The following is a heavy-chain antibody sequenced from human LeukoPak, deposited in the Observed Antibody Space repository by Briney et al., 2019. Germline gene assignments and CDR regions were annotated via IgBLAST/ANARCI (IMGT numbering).Heavy chain of an antibody. CDR2: IYYSGST. CDR1: GGSISSGGYS. J-gene: IGHJ3*02. V-gene: IGHV4-61*08. D-gene: IGHD3-10*01. Sequence: SETLSLTCAVSGGSISSGGYSWSWIRQPPGKGLEWIGYIYYSGSTNYNPSLKSRVTISVDTSKNQFSLKLSSVTAADTAVYYCARDNGSGLDDAFDIWGQGTMVTVSS. CDR3: ARDNGSGLDDAFDI.